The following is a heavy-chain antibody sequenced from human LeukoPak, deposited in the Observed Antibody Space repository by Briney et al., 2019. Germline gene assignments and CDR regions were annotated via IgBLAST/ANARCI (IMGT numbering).Heavy chain of an antibody. V-gene: IGHV3-49*04. CDR3: TRPDY. CDR2: IRSKAYGGTT. CDR1: GFTFGDYG. J-gene: IGHJ4*02. Sequence: PGRSLRLSCTASGFTFGDYGVSWVRQAPGEGLEWVAFIRSKAYGGTTEYAASAKGRFTISRDDSKRIAYPQMNSLKTEDTAVYYCTRPDYWGQGTLVTVSS.